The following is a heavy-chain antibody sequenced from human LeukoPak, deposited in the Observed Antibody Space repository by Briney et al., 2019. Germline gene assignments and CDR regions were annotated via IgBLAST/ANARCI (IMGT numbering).Heavy chain of an antibody. CDR1: GYSISSGYY. D-gene: IGHD1-26*01. J-gene: IGHJ4*02. CDR2: IYESGST. CDR3: ARGKSRGSHIDY. V-gene: IGHV4-38-2*02. Sequence: SETLSLTCTVSGYSISSGYYWGWIRQPPGKRLARIGSIYESGSTYYNPSLKSRVTISVDTSKNQFSLRMNSVTAADTAVYYCARGKSRGSHIDYWGQGTLVTVSS.